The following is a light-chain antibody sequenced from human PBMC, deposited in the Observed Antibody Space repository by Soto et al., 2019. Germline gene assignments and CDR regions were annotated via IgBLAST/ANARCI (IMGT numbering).Light chain of an antibody. V-gene: IGLV6-57*04. CDR2: EDK. J-gene: IGLJ2*01. CDR3: QSYDGDNVL. Sequence: FMLTQPHSVSESPGKTVTISCTRSSGSIASAHVLWSQQRPGSAPTTVIYEDKRRPSGVPERFSGSTDSSSNSASLTISGLTPEDEADYFCQSYDGDNVLFGGGTKLTVL. CDR1: SGSIASAH.